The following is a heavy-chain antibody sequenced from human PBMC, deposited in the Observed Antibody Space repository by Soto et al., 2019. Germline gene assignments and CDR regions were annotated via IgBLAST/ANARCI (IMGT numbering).Heavy chain of an antibody. Sequence: SETLSLTCTVSGGSLSSYYWSWIRQPPGKGLEWIGYIYYSGSTNYNPSLKSRVTISVDTSKNQFSLKLSSVTAADTAVYYCARGGARVAGPNYYYYYGRDVWGQGTTVPVPS. J-gene: IGHJ6*02. CDR1: GGSLSSYY. CDR2: IYYSGST. V-gene: IGHV4-59*08. D-gene: IGHD6-19*01. CDR3: ARGGARVAGPNYYYYYGRDV.